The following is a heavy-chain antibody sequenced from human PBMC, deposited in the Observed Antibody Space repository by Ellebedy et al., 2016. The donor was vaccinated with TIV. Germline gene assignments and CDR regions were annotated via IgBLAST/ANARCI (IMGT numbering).Heavy chain of an antibody. V-gene: IGHV4-59*01. CDR2: IYYSGST. CDR3: ARGATVVTFDY. Sequence: SETLSLTXTVSGGSISSYYWSWIRQPPGKGLEWIGYIYYSGSTNYNPSLKSRVTISVDTSKNQFSLKLSSVTAADTAVYYCARGATVVTFDYWGQGTLVTVSS. CDR1: GGSISSYY. D-gene: IGHD4-23*01. J-gene: IGHJ4*02.